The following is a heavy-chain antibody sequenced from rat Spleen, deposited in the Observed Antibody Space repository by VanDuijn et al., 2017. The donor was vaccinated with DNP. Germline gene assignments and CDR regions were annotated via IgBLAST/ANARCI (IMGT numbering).Heavy chain of an antibody. CDR2: ISYEGSST. Sequence: EVQLVESGGGLVQPGRSLKLSCAASGFTFSDYYMAWVRQAPKKGLELVAAISYEGSSTYYGDSVKGRFTISRDNAKSTLYLQMDSLRSEDTATYYCTRVGDLHDGGDGDALDAWGQGTSVTVSS. CDR3: TRVGDLHDGGDGDALDA. V-gene: IGHV5-22*01. CDR1: GFTFSDYY. J-gene: IGHJ4*01. D-gene: IGHD1-12*02.